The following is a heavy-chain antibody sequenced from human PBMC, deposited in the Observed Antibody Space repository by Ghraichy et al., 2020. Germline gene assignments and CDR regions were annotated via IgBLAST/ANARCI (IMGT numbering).Heavy chain of an antibody. Sequence: GGSLRLSCAASGFTFSSYAMSWVRQAPGKGLEWVSAISGSGGSTYYADSVKGRFTISRDNSKNTLYLQMNSLRAEDTAVYYCANPTGSAHDAFDIWGQGTMVTVSS. V-gene: IGHV3-23*01. CDR1: GFTFSSYA. CDR3: ANPTGSAHDAFDI. CDR2: ISGSGGST. J-gene: IGHJ3*02. D-gene: IGHD6-6*01.